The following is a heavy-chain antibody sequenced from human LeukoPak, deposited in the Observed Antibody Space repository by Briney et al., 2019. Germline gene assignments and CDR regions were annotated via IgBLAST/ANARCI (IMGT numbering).Heavy chain of an antibody. D-gene: IGHD6-13*01. J-gene: IGHJ4*02. CDR1: GITFSSYA. V-gene: IGHV3-23*01. CDR2: ISGSGAST. Sequence: GGSLRLSCAVSGITFSSYAMSWVRQSPGKGLEWVSAISGSGASTYYADSVKGRFTISRDNSKNTLSLQMNSLRAEDTAVYYCAKTIEAGGTGYWGQGTLVTVSS. CDR3: AKTIEAGGTGY.